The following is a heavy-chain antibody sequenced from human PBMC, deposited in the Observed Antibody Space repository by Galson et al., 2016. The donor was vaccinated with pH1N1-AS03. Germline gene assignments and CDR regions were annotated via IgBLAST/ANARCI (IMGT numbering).Heavy chain of an antibody. Sequence: PALVKPTQTLTLTCTFSGFSLSTGGVHVAWIRQPPGKALEWLALIFWDGETRYRPSLRSRLTITKDTFKNPVVLTMTNMYPVDTATYYCARSTHVNESLDCWGQGTLVTVSS. D-gene: IGHD2-8*01. J-gene: IGHJ4*02. CDR1: GFSLSTGGVH. V-gene: IGHV2-5*02. CDR2: IFWDGET. CDR3: ARSTHVNESLDC.